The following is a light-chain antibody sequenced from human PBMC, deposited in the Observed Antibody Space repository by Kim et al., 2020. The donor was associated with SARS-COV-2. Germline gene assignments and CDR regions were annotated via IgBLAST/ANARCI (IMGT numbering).Light chain of an antibody. CDR3: QQYGSSPYS. Sequence: FSPGERAPLACRASQTVSSSYLAWYQQKPGQAPRLLIYGASSRATGIPDRFSGSGSGTDFTLTISRLEPEDFAVYYCQQYGSSPYSFGQGTKLEI. CDR2: GAS. CDR1: QTVSSSY. J-gene: IGKJ2*03. V-gene: IGKV3-20*01.